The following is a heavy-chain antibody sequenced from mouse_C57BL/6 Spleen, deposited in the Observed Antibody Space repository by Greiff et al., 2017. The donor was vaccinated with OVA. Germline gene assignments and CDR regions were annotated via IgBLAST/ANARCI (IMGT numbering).Heavy chain of an antibody. D-gene: IGHD2-2*01. CDR1: GYTFTDYN. CDR3: ARGIYYGYPWFAY. V-gene: IGHV1-18*01. CDR2: INPNNGGT. J-gene: IGHJ3*01. Sequence: DVKLQESGPELVKPGASVKIPCKASGYTFTDYNMDWVKQSHGKSLEWIGDINPNNGGTIYNQKFKGKATLTVDKSSSTAYMELRSLTSEDTAVYYCARGIYYGYPWFAYWGQGTLVTVSA.